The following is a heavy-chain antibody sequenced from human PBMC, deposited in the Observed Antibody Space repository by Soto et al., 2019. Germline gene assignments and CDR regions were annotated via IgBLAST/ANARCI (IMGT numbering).Heavy chain of an antibody. CDR2: IYYSGST. D-gene: IGHD7-27*01. J-gene: IGHJ4*02. CDR3: ARSQTGDFYFDY. V-gene: IGHV4-39*01. CDR1: HGSISSNRYY. Sequence: SENLSLTSTVSHGSISSNRYYWGGIRQPPGKGLEGIGSIYYSGSTYYNPSLKSRVTISVDTSKNQFSLKLSSVTAADTAVYYCARSQTGDFYFDYWGQGTLVIVS.